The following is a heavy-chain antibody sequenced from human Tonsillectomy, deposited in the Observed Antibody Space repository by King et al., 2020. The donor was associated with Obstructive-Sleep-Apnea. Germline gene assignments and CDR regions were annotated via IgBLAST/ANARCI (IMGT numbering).Heavy chain of an antibody. V-gene: IGHV3-15*01. CDR2: IKGKTDGGTT. Sequence: QLVQSGGGLVKPGGSLRLSCAASGFTFSNAWMSWVRQAPGKGLEWVGRIKGKTDGGTTDYAAPVKGRFTISRDDSKNTRYLQMNSLKTEDTAVYYCTTDLGYYDSSGWSHPIDYWGQGTLVTVSS. D-gene: IGHD3-22*01. CDR1: GFTFSNAW. J-gene: IGHJ4*02. CDR3: TTDLGYYDSSGWSHPIDY.